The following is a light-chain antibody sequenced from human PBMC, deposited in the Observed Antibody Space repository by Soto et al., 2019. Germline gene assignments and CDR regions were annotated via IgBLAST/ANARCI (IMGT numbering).Light chain of an antibody. CDR3: SSYAGSNNVI. V-gene: IGLV2-8*01. J-gene: IGLJ2*01. CDR2: EVT. Sequence: QSPLTQPPSASGSLGQSVAISCTGTSSNVAGNNYVSWYQQHPGKAPKLMVYEVTKRPSGVPDRFSGYKSGNTASLTVSSREAEDEADYYCSSYAGSNNVIFGGGTKLTVL. CDR1: SSNVAGNNY.